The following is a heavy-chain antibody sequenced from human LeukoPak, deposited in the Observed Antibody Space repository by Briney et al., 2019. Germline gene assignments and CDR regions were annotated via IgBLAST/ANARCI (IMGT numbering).Heavy chain of an antibody. CDR3: ARTTEGYAGGPGYSYYYYMDV. D-gene: IGHD5-12*01. V-gene: IGHV4-38-2*02. CDR2: IHHSGST. Sequence: SETLSLTCTVSGYSISSGYYWGWIRQPPGKGLEWIGSIHHSGSTNYNPSLKSRVTISLDTSKNQVSLKLRSVTAADTAVYYCARTTEGYAGGPGYSYYYYMDVWGKGTTVTISS. J-gene: IGHJ6*03. CDR1: GYSISSGYY.